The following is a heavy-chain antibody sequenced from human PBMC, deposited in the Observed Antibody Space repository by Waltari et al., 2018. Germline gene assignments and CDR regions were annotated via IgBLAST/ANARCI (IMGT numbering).Heavy chain of an antibody. J-gene: IGHJ4*02. CDR3: GVCAPGSYYFDY. CDR1: GFTFGDYS. CDR2: IRSKDYGGTT. V-gene: IGHV3-49*03. D-gene: IGHD6-19*01. Sequence: SCTASGFTFGDYSMSWFRPAPGKGVGWVGFIRSKDYGGTTQYAASVKGRFTISRDDSKSIYYLQMNSLKAEDTAVYYCGVCAPGSYYFDYWGQGTLVTVSS.